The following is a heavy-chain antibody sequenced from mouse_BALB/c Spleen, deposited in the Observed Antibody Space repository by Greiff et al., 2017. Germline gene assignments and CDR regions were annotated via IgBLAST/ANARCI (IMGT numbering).Heavy chain of an antibody. CDR2: ISYSGST. CDR1: GYSITSDYA. CDR3: ARWGEAMDY. V-gene: IGHV3-2*02. Sequence: VQLQQSGPGLVKPSQSLSLTCTVTGYSITSDYAWNWIRQFPGNKLEWMGYISYSGSTSYNPSLKSRISITRDTSKNQFFLQLNSVTTEDTATYYCARWGEAMDYWGQGTSVTVSS. J-gene: IGHJ4*01.